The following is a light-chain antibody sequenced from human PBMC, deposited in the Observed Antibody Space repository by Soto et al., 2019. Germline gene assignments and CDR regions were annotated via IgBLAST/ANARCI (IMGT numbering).Light chain of an antibody. CDR2: RND. CDR3: AAWDDSVKGPV. V-gene: IGLV1-44*01. CDR1: SSNLGSNT. Sequence: QSVLTQPPSASGTPGQRVTISCSGSSSNLGSNTVNWYQQLPGTAPKLLIYRNDQQPSGVPDRFSVSKSGTSASLAISGLQSEDEADYYCAAWDDSVKGPVFGGGTKVTVL. J-gene: IGLJ3*02.